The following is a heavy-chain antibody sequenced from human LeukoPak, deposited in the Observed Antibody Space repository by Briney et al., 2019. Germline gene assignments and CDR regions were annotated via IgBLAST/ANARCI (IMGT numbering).Heavy chain of an antibody. V-gene: IGHV4-59*01. D-gene: IGHD1-26*01. Sequence: SETLSLTCTVSGGSISSYNWSWIRQPPGKGLEWIGYIYYSGSTNYNPSLKSRVTISVDTFKNQFSLKLSSVTAADTAVYYCARQTKWVLDYWGQGTLVTVSS. J-gene: IGHJ4*02. CDR2: IYYSGST. CDR1: GGSISSYN. CDR3: ARQTKWVLDY.